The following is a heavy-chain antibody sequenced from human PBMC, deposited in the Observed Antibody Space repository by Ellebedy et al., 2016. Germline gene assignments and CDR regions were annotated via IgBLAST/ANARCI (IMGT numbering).Heavy chain of an antibody. CDR1: GFTFSSYG. J-gene: IGHJ4*02. D-gene: IGHD1-26*01. CDR2: ISYDGSNK. Sequence: GGSLRLXXAASGFTFSSYGMHWVRQAPGKGLEWVAVISYDGSNKYYADSVKGRFTISRDNAKNSLYLQMNSLRAEDTAVYYCARDRGSYSHFDYWGQGTLVTVSS. CDR3: ARDRGSYSHFDY. V-gene: IGHV3-33*05.